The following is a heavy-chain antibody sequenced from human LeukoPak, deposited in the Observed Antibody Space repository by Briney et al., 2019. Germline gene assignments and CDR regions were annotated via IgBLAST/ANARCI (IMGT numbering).Heavy chain of an antibody. CDR3: ATYSSLNRREFQY. CDR2: INAGNGNT. J-gene: IGHJ1*01. CDR1: GYTFTSYA. D-gene: IGHD3-22*01. Sequence: ASVKVSCKASGYTFTSYAMHWVRQAPGQRLEWMGWINAGNGNTKYSQKFQGRVTITRDTSASTAYMELNSLRAEDTAVYYCATYSSLNRREFQYWGQGTLLTVSS. V-gene: IGHV1-3*01.